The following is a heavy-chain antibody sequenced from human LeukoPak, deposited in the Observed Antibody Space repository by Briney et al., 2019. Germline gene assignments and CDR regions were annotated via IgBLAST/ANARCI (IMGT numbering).Heavy chain of an antibody. Sequence: SVKVSCKASGGTFSSYAISWVRQAPGQGLEWMGGIIPIFGTANYARKFQGRVTITTDESTSTAYMELSSLRSEDTAVYYCARTYYYDSSGYYYFDYWGQGTLVTVSS. CDR2: IIPIFGTA. J-gene: IGHJ4*02. V-gene: IGHV1-69*05. CDR3: ARTYYYDSSGYYYFDY. CDR1: GGTFSSYA. D-gene: IGHD3-22*01.